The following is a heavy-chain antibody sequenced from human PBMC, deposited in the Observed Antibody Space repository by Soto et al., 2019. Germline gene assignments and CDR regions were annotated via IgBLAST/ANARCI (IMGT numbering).Heavy chain of an antibody. D-gene: IGHD5-18*01. CDR2: IYYSGST. J-gene: IGHJ4*02. CDR1: GGSISSYY. CDR3: ARRYGSFFDY. V-gene: IGHV4-59*08. Sequence: LSLTCTVSGGSISSYYWSWIRQPPGKGLEWIGYIYYSGSTNYNPSLKSRVTISVDTSKNQFSLKLSSVTAADTAVYYCARRYGSFFDYWGQGTLVTVSS.